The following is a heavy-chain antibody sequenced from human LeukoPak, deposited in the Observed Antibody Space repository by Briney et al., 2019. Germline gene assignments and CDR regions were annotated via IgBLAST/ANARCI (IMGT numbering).Heavy chain of an antibody. CDR2: IYHSGST. D-gene: IGHD2/OR15-2a*01. Sequence: SHTLSLTCAVSGGSISSVGYAWSWIRLPPGKGLEWIGYIYHSGSTYYNPSLKSRVTISVDRSKNQFSLKLSSVTAADTAVYYCARTTYLGAGTPYYFDYWGQGTLVTVSS. CDR1: GGSISSVGYA. J-gene: IGHJ4*02. CDR3: ARTTYLGAGTPYYFDY. V-gene: IGHV4-30-2*01.